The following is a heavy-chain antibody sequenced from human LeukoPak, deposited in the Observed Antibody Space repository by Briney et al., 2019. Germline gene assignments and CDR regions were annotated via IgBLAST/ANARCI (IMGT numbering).Heavy chain of an antibody. CDR1: GFTFSSYA. CDR2: ISYDGSNK. V-gene: IGHV3-30-3*01. D-gene: IGHD3-3*01. J-gene: IGHJ4*02. Sequence: PGGSLRLSCAASGFTFSSYAMHWVRQAPGKGLGWVAVISYDGSNKYYADSVKGRFTISRDNSKNTLYLQMNSLRAEDTAVYYCARDGLRFLEWSRFDYWGQGTLVTVSS. CDR3: ARDGLRFLEWSRFDY.